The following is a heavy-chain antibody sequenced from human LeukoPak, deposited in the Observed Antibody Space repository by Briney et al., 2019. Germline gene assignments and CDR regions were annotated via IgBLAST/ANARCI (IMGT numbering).Heavy chain of an antibody. CDR2: ISWNSGSI. CDR3: AKASTTVTTHPNWLDP. V-gene: IGHV3-9*01. J-gene: IGHJ5*02. D-gene: IGHD4-17*01. Sequence: PGRSLRLSCAASGFTFDDYAMHWVRQAPGKGLEWVSGISWNSGSIGYADSVKGRFTISRDNAKNSLYLQMNSLRAEDTALYYCAKASTTVTTHPNWLDPWGQGTLVTVSS. CDR1: GFTFDDYA.